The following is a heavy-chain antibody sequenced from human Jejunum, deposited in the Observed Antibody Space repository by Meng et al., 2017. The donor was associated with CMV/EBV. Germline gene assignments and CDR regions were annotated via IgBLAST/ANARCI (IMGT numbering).Heavy chain of an antibody. V-gene: IGHV3-72*01. D-gene: IGHD3-16*01. J-gene: IGHJ4*02. Sequence: ELEVVGAGGGLVQPGGSLGPSCEAPGFTFSYYAMDWVRQAPGKGLEWVGRARTKSYSYTKDYAASVKGRFTISRDDSKTTLYLEMISLNTEDTGVYYCANLGPTPYFDSWGQGTLVTASS. CDR1: GFTFSYYA. CDR2: ARTKSYSYTK. CDR3: ANLGPTPYFDS.